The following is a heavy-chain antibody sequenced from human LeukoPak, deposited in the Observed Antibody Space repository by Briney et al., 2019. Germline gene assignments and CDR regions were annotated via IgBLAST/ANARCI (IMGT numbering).Heavy chain of an antibody. CDR1: GYTFTGYY. V-gene: IGHV1-2*02. CDR3: AREAVILTYSNFDY. Sequence: ASVKVSCKASGYTFTGYYMHWVRQAPGQGLEWMGWINPNSGGTNYAQKLQGRVTMTRDTSISTAYMELSRLRSDDTAVYYCAREAVILTYSNFDYWGQGTLVTVSS. CDR2: INPNSGGT. D-gene: IGHD5-18*01. J-gene: IGHJ4*02.